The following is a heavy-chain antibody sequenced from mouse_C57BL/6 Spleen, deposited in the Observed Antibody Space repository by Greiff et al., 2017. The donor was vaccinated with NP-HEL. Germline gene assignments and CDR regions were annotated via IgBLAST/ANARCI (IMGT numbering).Heavy chain of an antibody. V-gene: IGHV1-69*01. CDR3: ARPYYGSYYFDY. Sequence: QVQLQQPGAELVMPGASVKLSCKASGYTFTSYWMHWVKQRPGQGLEWIGEIDPSDSYTNYNQKFKGKSTLTVDKSSSTAYMQLSSLTSEDSAVYYCARPYYGSYYFDYWGQGTTLTVSS. CDR2: IDPSDSYT. CDR1: GYTFTSYW. D-gene: IGHD1-1*01. J-gene: IGHJ2*01.